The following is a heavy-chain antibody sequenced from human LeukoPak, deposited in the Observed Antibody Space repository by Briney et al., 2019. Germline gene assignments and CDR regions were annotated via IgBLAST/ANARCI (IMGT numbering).Heavy chain of an antibody. J-gene: IGHJ4*02. Sequence: SETLSLTCAVSGVSMRTYYWSWIRQPPGKGLEWIGYVSYSGNTDYNPSLKSRLTISIDTSETQFSLKLTSVTAADTAIYYCASQGSDSGWFYFWGQGTLVTVSS. CDR3: ASQGSDSGWFYF. CDR1: GVSMRTYY. CDR2: VSYSGNT. V-gene: IGHV4-59*08. D-gene: IGHD6-19*01.